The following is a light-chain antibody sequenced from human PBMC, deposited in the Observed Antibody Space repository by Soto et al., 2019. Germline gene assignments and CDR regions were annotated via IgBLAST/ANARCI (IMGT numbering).Light chain of an antibody. J-gene: IGLJ1*01. CDR2: DVS. V-gene: IGLV2-14*01. CDR3: CSYTSSSTFYV. CDR1: SSDVGGYNY. Sequence: QSALTQPASVSGSPGQSITISCTGTSSDVGGYNYVSWYQQHPGKAPKLMIYDVSNRPSGVSNRFSGYKYGNTASLTIAGLQSDEEADYYCCSYTSSSTFYVFGTGTKVAVL.